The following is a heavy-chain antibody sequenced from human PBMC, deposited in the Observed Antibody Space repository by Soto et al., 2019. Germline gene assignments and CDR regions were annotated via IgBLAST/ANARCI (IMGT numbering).Heavy chain of an antibody. CDR1: GFTFSSYS. V-gene: IGHV3-21*01. Sequence: EVQLVESGGGLVKPGGSLRLSCAASGFTFSSYSMDWVRQAPGKGLEWISSISSSSSYIYYADSVKGRFTISRDNAKNSLYLQMNSLRAEDTAVYYCARDSCSSTSCYGSWGQGTLVTASS. J-gene: IGHJ4*02. D-gene: IGHD2-2*01. CDR3: ARDSCSSTSCYGS. CDR2: ISSSSSYI.